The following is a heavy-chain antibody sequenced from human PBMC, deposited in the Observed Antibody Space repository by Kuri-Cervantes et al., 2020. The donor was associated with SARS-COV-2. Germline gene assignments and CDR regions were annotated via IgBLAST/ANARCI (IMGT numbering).Heavy chain of an antibody. CDR3: ARGGGSTSQNYYYYGMDV. V-gene: IGHV3-20*01. CDR2: INWSGGST. D-gene: IGHD2-2*01. J-gene: IGHJ6*02. CDR1: GFTFDDNA. Sequence: GGSLRLSCSASGFTFDDNAMTWVRQPPGKGLEWVSGINWSGGSTHYADSVKGRFTISRDNPKNSLYLQMNSLNSEDTALYHCARGGGSTSQNYYYYGMDVWGQGTTVTVSS.